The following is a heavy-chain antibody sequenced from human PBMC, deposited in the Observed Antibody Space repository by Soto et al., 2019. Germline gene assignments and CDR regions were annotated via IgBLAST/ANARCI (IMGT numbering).Heavy chain of an antibody. Sequence: ASVKVSCKASGYTFTNYGISWVRQAPRQGLEWMGWISVYNGNTKYAQKLQGRVTLTTDTSTSTAYMELRSLRSDDTAVFYCARVRFSYGESADAFDIWGQGTMVNVSS. CDR2: ISVYNGNT. V-gene: IGHV1-18*01. CDR3: ARVRFSYGESADAFDI. CDR1: GYTFTNYG. J-gene: IGHJ3*02. D-gene: IGHD4-17*01.